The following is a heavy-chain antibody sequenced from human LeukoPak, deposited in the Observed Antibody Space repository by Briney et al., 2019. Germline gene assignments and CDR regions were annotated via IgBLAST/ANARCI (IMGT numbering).Heavy chain of an antibody. CDR1: SNTFNSGYY. CDR3: ARVTSNYYGSGEYYTFDN. V-gene: IGHV4-38-2*02. D-gene: IGHD3-10*01. J-gene: IGHJ4*02. Sequence: SETLSLTCTVSSNTFNSGYYWGWIRQAPGKGLEWIGSIHHSGGTYYNPSLKSRVTISLDTSKNQFSLNLSSVTAADTAVYYCARVTSNYYGSGEYYTFDNWGQGTLVTVSS. CDR2: IHHSGGT.